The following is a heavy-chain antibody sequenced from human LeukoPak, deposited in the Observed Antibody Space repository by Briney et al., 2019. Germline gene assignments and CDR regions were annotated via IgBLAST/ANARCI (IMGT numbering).Heavy chain of an antibody. CDR1: GFTFSSYG. J-gene: IGHJ4*02. CDR3: AKDGGYSYAVSPYFDY. V-gene: IGHV3-30*18. D-gene: IGHD5-18*01. Sequence: GGSLRLSCAASGFTFSSYGMHWVRQAPGKGLEWVAVISYDGSNKYYADSVKGRFTISRDNSKNTLYLQMNSLRAEDTAVYYCAKDGGYSYAVSPYFDYWGQGTLVTVSS. CDR2: ISYDGSNK.